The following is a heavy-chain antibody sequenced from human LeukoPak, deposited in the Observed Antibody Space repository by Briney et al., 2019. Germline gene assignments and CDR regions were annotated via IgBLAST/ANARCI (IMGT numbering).Heavy chain of an antibody. V-gene: IGHV1-46*01. CDR3: ARDLSETMVVDY. Sequence: ASVKVSCKASGYTFTSYYMHWVRQAPGQGLEWMGIINPSGGSTSYARKFQGRVTMTRDTSTRTVYMELSSLRSEDTAVYYCARDLSETMVVDYWGQGTLVTVSS. J-gene: IGHJ4*02. D-gene: IGHD3-10*01. CDR1: GYTFTSYY. CDR2: INPSGGST.